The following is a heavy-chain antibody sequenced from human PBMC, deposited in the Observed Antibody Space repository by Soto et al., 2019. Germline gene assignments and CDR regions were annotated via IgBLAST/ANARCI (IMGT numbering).Heavy chain of an antibody. D-gene: IGHD7-27*01. V-gene: IGHV3-23*01. J-gene: IGHJ3*01. CDR2: ISGGGGSI. Sequence: EVQVLESGGGLVQPGGSLRLSCAASGFNFNTYAMSWVRQAPGKGLEWVSGISGGGGSIHYVDSVKGRFTISRDNSNNKLFLLVGIVSRDDTAVYYCAKDKSSNSVSHAFDVWGQGTMVTVSS. CDR1: GFNFNTYA. CDR3: AKDKSSNSVSHAFDV.